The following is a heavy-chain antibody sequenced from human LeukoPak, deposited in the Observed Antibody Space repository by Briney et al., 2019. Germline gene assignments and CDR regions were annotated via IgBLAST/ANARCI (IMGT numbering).Heavy chain of an antibody. CDR2: IIPIFGTA. CDR1: GYTFARHG. V-gene: IGHV1-69*13. D-gene: IGHD2-2*02. Sequence: GASVKVSCKASGYTFARHGFSWVRQAPGQGLEWMGGIIPIFGTANYAQKFQGRVTITADESTSTAYMELSSLRSEDTAVYYCARGLVVVPAAIGYWGQGTLVTVSS. J-gene: IGHJ4*02. CDR3: ARGLVVVPAAIGY.